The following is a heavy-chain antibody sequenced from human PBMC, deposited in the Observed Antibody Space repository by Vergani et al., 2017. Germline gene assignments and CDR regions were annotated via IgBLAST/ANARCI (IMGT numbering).Heavy chain of an antibody. D-gene: IGHD3-22*01. V-gene: IGHV2-70*15. CDR1: GFSLSTSGMC. J-gene: IGHJ6*02. CDR3: ARINDYDSSGYYYGMDV. Sequence: QVTLRESGPALVKPTQTLTLTCTFSGFSLSTSGMCVSWIRQPPGKALEWLARIDWDDDKYYSTSLKTRLTISKDTSKNQVVLTMTNMDPVDTATYYCARINDYDSSGYYYGMDVWGQGTTVTVSS. CDR2: IDWDDDK.